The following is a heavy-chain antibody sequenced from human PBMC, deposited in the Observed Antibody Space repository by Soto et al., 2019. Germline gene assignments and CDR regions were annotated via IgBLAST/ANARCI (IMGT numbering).Heavy chain of an antibody. J-gene: IGHJ4*02. V-gene: IGHV1-3*01. CDR2: INAGNGNS. CDR3: ARDGPEYCSGGSCYRPWFDY. Sequence: QVQLVQSGAEVKKPGASVKVSCKASGYSFSNYDMHWVRQAPGQRPEWMGGINAGNGNSLYSQKFQGRLVISRDTSASTAYMELSSLRSEDTALYYCARDGPEYCSGGSCYRPWFDYWGQVTLVTVSS. D-gene: IGHD2-15*01. CDR1: GYSFSNYD.